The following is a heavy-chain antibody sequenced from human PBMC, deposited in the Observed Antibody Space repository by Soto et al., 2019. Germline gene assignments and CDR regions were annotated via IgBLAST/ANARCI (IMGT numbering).Heavy chain of an antibody. J-gene: IGHJ5*02. V-gene: IGHV3-30-3*01. CDR1: GFTFSSYA. D-gene: IGHD6-19*01. CDR2: ISYDVSNK. CDR3: ARENSSGWYGWFAP. Sequence: QVQLVESGGGVVQPGRSLRLSCAASGFTFSSYAMHWVRQAPGKGLEWVAVISYDVSNKYYADSVKGRFTISRDNSKNTLYLQMNSLRAEDTAVYYCARENSSGWYGWFAPWGQGTLVTVSS.